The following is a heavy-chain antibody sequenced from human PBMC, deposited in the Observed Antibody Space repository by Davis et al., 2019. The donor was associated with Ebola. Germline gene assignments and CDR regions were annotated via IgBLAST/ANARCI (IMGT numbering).Heavy chain of an antibody. CDR1: GFTFSSYA. J-gene: IGHJ3*02. V-gene: IGHV3-23*01. D-gene: IGHD1-26*01. Sequence: GESLKISCAASGFTFSSYAMSWVCQAPGKGLEWVSAISGSGGSTYYADSVKGRFTISRDNSKNTLYLQMNSLRAEDTAVYYCARDLHSGTTGAFDIWGQGTMVTVSS. CDR3: ARDLHSGTTGAFDI. CDR2: ISGSGGST.